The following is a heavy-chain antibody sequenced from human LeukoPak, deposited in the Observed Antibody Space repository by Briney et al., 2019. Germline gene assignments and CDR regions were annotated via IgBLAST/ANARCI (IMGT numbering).Heavy chain of an antibody. Sequence: SETLSLTCTVSGGSISSYYWSWIRQPAGKGLEWIGRIYTSGTTHYNPSLKSRVTMSVDTSKNQFSLKLSSVTAADTAVYYCARLGRPISRYYYDSSGPHWGQGTLVTVSS. V-gene: IGHV4-4*07. D-gene: IGHD3-22*01. CDR2: IYTSGTT. CDR3: ARLGRPISRYYYDSSGPH. J-gene: IGHJ4*02. CDR1: GGSISSYY.